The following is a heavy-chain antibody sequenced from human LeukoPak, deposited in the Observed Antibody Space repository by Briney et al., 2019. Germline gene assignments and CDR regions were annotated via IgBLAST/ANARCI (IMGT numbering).Heavy chain of an antibody. CDR2: VYYSGST. V-gene: IGHV4-39*01. D-gene: IGHD3-22*01. Sequence: SETLSPTCTVSGGSFSSTTYYWGWIRQPPGKGLEWIGSVYYSGSTYYNQSLKSRVTISVDTSKNQFSLKLTSVTAADTAVYYCARQYYDSSGYYPWYFDYWGQGTLVTVSS. J-gene: IGHJ4*02. CDR1: GGSFSSTTYY. CDR3: ARQYYDSSGYYPWYFDY.